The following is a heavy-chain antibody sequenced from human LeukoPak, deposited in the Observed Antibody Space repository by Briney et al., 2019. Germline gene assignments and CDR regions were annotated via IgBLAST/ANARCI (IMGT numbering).Heavy chain of an antibody. Sequence: GGSLRLSCAASAFRFSSFAMTWVRQAPGKGLEWVSGIHGNGETTYYADSVKGRFTISRDNSKNTLYLQMNSLRAEDTAVYYCAKTPTVGAAWGQGTLVTVSS. V-gene: IGHV3-23*01. J-gene: IGHJ4*02. CDR1: AFRFSSFA. CDR3: AKTPTVGAA. D-gene: IGHD6-13*01. CDR2: IHGNGETT.